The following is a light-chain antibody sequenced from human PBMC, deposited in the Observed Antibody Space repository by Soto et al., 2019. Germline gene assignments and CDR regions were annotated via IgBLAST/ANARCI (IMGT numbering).Light chain of an antibody. J-gene: IGKJ2*01. V-gene: IGKV3-11*01. Sequence: EIVLTQSPATLSLSPGERATLSCRASQSVSSYLAWYQQKPGQTPRLLIYDASNRATGIPARFSGSGSGTECPLTISSLEPEDFAIYYCQQHSSWPRTFGQGTKLEIK. CDR3: QQHSSWPRT. CDR2: DAS. CDR1: QSVSSY.